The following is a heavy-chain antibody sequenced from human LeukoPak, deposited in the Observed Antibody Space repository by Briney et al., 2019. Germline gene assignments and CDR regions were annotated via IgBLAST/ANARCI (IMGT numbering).Heavy chain of an antibody. CDR1: GYTFTIYG. J-gene: IGHJ4*02. CDR2: ISAYNGNT. V-gene: IGHV1-18*01. CDR3: ARSPYSGSYYPTCFDY. D-gene: IGHD1-26*01. Sequence: ASVTVSCKASGYTFTIYGISWVRQAPGQGLEWMGWISAYNGNTNYAQKLQGRVTMTTDTSTSTAYMELRSLRSDDTAVYYCARSPYSGSYYPTCFDYWGQGTLVTVSS.